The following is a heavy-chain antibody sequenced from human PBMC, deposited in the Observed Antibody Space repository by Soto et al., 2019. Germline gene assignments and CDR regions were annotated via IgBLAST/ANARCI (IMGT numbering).Heavy chain of an antibody. CDR3: ASLVGAANFDY. CDR1: GFTFSSYA. D-gene: IGHD1-26*01. Sequence: PGGSLRLSCAASGFTFSSYAMHWVRQAPGKGLEWVAVISYDGSNKYYADSVKGRFTISRDNSKNTLYLQMNSLRAEDTAVYYCASLVGAANFDYWGQGTLGTVS. V-gene: IGHV3-30-3*01. J-gene: IGHJ4*02. CDR2: ISYDGSNK.